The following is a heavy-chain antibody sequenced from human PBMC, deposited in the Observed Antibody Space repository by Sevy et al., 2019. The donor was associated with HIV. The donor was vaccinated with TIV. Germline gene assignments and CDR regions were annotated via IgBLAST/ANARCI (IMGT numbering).Heavy chain of an antibody. Sequence: GESLKISCAASGFTFSTYGMHWVRQAPGKGLEWVAVISYDGFKTYYAESMKGRFTISRDNSKNTLYLQMNSLRVEDTALYFCAKDGGWYNYAPSDYWGLGTLVTVSS. V-gene: IGHV3-30*18. J-gene: IGHJ4*02. CDR1: GFTFSTYG. CDR2: ISYDGFKT. CDR3: AKDGGWYNYAPSDY. D-gene: IGHD1-1*01.